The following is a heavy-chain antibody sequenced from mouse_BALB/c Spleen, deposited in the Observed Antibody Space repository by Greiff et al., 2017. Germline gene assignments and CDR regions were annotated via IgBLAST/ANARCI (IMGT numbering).Heavy chain of an antibody. V-gene: IGHV3-6*02. CDR1: GYSITSGYY. J-gene: IGHJ2*01. CDR2: ISYDGSN. CDR3: ARAPYYGYSLDY. D-gene: IGHD1-2*01. Sequence: ESGPGLVKPSQSLSLTCSVTGYSITSGYYWNWIRQFPGNKLEWMGYISYDGSNNYNPSLKNRISITRDTSKNQFFLKLNSVTTEDTATYYCARAPYYGYSLDYWGQGTTLTVSS.